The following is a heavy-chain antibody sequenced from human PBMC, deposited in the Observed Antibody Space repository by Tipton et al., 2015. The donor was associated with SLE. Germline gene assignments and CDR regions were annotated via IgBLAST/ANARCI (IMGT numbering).Heavy chain of an antibody. CDR1: GASISSTSYY. Sequence: TLSLTCTVSGASISSTSYYWGWIRQAPGKGLEWIGSIYNSGNTYYNASLKSRVTISVDTSKNQFSLRLSSVSAADTAVYYCARHVDPTDYYYYAMDVWGQGTTVTVSS. CDR3: ARHVDPTDYYYYAMDV. CDR2: IYNSGNT. V-gene: IGHV4-39*07. J-gene: IGHJ6*02.